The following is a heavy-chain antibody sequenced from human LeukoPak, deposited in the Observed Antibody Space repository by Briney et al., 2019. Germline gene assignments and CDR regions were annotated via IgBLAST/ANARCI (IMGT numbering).Heavy chain of an antibody. V-gene: IGHV4-34*01. J-gene: IGHJ4*02. D-gene: IGHD3-22*01. Sequence: SETLSLTCAVYGGSFSGYYWSWIRQPPGKGLEWIGEINHSGSTDYSPSLKSRVTISVDTSKNQFSLKLSSVTAADTAVYYCARGMIVVSYYFDYWGQGTLVTVSS. CDR2: INHSGST. CDR1: GGSFSGYY. CDR3: ARGMIVVSYYFDY.